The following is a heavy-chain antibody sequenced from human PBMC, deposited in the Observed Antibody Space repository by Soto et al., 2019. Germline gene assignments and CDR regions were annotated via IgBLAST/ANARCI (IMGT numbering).Heavy chain of an antibody. Sequence: LVQSGAEVKKPGASVKVSCKASGYTFTGYYMHWVRQAPGQGLEWMGWINPNSGGTNYAQKFQGWVTMTRETSTSTAYMELSRLRSDDTAVYYCARDRRITIFGVAPAGGMDVWGQGTTVTVSS. J-gene: IGHJ6*02. CDR2: INPNSGGT. CDR3: ARDRRITIFGVAPAGGMDV. D-gene: IGHD3-3*01. CDR1: GYTFTGYY. V-gene: IGHV1-2*04.